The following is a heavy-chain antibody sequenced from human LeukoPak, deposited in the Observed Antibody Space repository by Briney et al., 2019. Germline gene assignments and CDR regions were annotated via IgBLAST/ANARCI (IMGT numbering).Heavy chain of an antibody. CDR1: GGSISSSSYY. Sequence: PSETLSLTCTVSGGSISSSSYYWGWIRQPPGKGLEWIGSIYYSGSTYYNPSLKSRVTISVDTSKNQFSLKLSSVTAADTAVYYCARLTYTAMALDYWGQGTLVTVSS. CDR2: IYYSGST. V-gene: IGHV4-39*01. J-gene: IGHJ4*02. CDR3: ARLTYTAMALDY. D-gene: IGHD5-18*01.